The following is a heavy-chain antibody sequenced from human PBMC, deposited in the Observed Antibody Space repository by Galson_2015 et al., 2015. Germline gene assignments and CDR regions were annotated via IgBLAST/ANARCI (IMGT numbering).Heavy chain of an antibody. V-gene: IGHV1-8*01. CDR2: MNPTIGNT. Sequence: SVKVSCKASGDIFTSYDINWVRQAPGQGLEWVGGMNPTIGNTDYEQKFQGRVTMTRNTSISTAYMELSSLRHDDTAVYYCACMGRFCRSTSCHRSVSGIGGHGPVVTASA. D-gene: IGHD2-2*01. CDR3: ACMGRFCRSTSCHRSVSGI. CDR1: GDIFTSYD. J-gene: IGHJ3*02.